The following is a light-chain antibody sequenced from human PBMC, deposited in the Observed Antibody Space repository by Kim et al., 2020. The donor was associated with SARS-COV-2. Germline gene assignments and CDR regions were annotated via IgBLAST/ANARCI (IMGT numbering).Light chain of an antibody. CDR2: GQN. CDR3: NSRDSTTNHVI. V-gene: IGLV3-19*01. J-gene: IGLJ2*01. CDR1: SLRNYY. Sequence: SSELTQDPNVSVALGQTVRITCQGDSLRNYYANWYQQRPSQAPILVLYGQNKRPSRIPDRFSGSTSGNTASLTITGAQAEDEADYYCNSRDSTTNHVIFG.